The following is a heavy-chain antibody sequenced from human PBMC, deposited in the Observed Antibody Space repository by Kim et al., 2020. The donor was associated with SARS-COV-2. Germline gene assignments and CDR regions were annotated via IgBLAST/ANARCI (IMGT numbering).Heavy chain of an antibody. D-gene: IGHD3-22*01. CDR1: GYTFTGYY. CDR3: ARDLHYYDSSGYKKGDI. Sequence: ASVKVSCKASGYTFTGYYMHWVRQAPGQGLEWMGRINPNSGGTNYAQKFQGRVTMTSDTSISTAYMELSRLRSDDTAVYYCARDLHYYDSSGYKKGDIWGQGTMVTVSS. J-gene: IGHJ3*02. V-gene: IGHV1-2*06. CDR2: INPNSGGT.